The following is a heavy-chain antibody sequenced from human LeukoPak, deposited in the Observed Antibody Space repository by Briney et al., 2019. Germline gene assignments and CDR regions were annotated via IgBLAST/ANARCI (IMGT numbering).Heavy chain of an antibody. Sequence: GGSLRLSCAASGFTFSSYGMHWVRQAPGKGLEWVSAITSSGGSTYYGDSVKGRFTISRDNSRSTLYLQMNSLRVDDTAVYYCARDLCWGCFDDWGQGNLVTVSS. V-gene: IGHV3-23*01. J-gene: IGHJ4*02. CDR1: GFTFSSYG. D-gene: IGHD3-10*02. CDR3: ARDLCWGCFDD. CDR2: ITSSGGST.